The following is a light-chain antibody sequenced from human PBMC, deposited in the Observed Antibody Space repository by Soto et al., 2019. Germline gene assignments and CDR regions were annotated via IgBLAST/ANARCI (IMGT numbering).Light chain of an antibody. Sequence: QSALTQPASVSGSPGQSITISCTGTSSDVGSYNLVSWYQQHPGKAPKLMIYEVSKRPSGVSNRFSGSKSGNTASLTISGLQAEDEADYYCCSYAGSSTFGAVVFGGGTKLTVL. CDR2: EVS. V-gene: IGLV2-23*02. J-gene: IGLJ2*01. CDR3: CSYAGSSTFGAVV. CDR1: SSDVGSYNL.